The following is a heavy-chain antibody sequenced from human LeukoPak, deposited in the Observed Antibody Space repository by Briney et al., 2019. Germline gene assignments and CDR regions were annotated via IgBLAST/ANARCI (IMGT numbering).Heavy chain of an antibody. J-gene: IGHJ4*02. CDR2: IYYSGST. CDR3: ARGRRAGELVVDY. CDR1: GGSISSYY. Sequence: SETLSLTCTVSGGSISSYYWSWIRQPPGKGLEWIGYIYYSGSTNYNPSLKSRVTISVDTSKNQFSLKLSSVTAADTAVYYCARGRRAGELVVDYWGQGALVTVSS. D-gene: IGHD3-10*01. V-gene: IGHV4-59*12.